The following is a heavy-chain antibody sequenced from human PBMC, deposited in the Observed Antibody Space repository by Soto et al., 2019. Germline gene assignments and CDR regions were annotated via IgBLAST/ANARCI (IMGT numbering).Heavy chain of an antibody. CDR2: ISTNGGST. J-gene: IGHJ4*02. D-gene: IGHD1-26*01. Sequence: GLSLRLSCAASGFTFSSYAMHWVRQAPGKGLEYVSTISTNGGSTYNANSVKGRFTISRDNSKNTLYLQMGSLRAEDMAVYYCAREGGSYYFDYWGQGTLVTVSS. V-gene: IGHV3-64*01. CDR1: GFTFSSYA. CDR3: AREGGSYYFDY.